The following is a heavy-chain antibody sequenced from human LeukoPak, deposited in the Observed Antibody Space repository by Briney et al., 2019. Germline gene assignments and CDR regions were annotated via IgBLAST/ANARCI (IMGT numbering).Heavy chain of an antibody. CDR1: GGSISSGDYY. J-gene: IGHJ6*03. V-gene: IGHV4-30-4*08. Sequence: SQTLSLTCTVSGGSISSGDYYWSWIRQPPGKGLEWIGYIYYSGSTHYNPSLKSRVTISVDTSKNQFSLKLSSVTAADTAVYYCARDRRWVAAAGTIPYYYYMDVWGKGTTVTVSS. CDR3: ARDRRWVAAAGTIPYYYYMDV. CDR2: IYYSGST. D-gene: IGHD6-13*01.